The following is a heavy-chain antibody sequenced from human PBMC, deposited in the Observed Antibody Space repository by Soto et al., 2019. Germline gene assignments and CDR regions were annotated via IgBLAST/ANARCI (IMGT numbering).Heavy chain of an antibody. CDR2: IKQDGSEK. CDR3: ARVPRYFDWLSLPYGMDV. V-gene: IGHV3-7*03. J-gene: IGHJ6*02. D-gene: IGHD3-9*01. Sequence: GGSLRLSCAASGFTFSSYWISWVRQAPGKGLEWVANIKQDGSEKYYVDSVKGRFTISRDNAKNSLYLQMNSLRAEDTAVYYCARVPRYFDWLSLPYGMDVWGQGTTVTVSS. CDR1: GFTFSSYW.